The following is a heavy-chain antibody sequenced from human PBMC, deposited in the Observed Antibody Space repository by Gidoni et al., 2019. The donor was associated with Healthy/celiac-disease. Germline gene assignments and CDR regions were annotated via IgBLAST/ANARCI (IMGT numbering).Heavy chain of an antibody. D-gene: IGHD2-2*02. CDR3: AKEGGYCSSTSCYIYYYGMDV. CDR2: ISGSGGST. V-gene: IGHV3-23*01. J-gene: IGHJ6*02. CDR1: GFTFSSYA. Sequence: EVQLLESGGGLVQPGGSLRLSCAASGFTFSSYAMSWVRQAPGKGLGWVSAISGSGGSTYYADAVKGRFTISRDNSKNTLYLQMNSLRAEDTAVYYCAKEGGYCSSTSCYIYYYGMDVWAKGPRSPSP.